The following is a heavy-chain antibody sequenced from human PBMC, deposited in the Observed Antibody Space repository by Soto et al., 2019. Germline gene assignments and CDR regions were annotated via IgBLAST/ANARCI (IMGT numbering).Heavy chain of an antibody. CDR2: IDPSDSYT. D-gene: IGHD3-22*01. J-gene: IGHJ3*02. CDR3: ARHGDYYDSSGSYAFDI. Sequence: PGEALKISCTGFGYSFTSYWISWVRQMPGKGLEWMGRIDPSDSYTNYSPSFQGHVTISADKSISTAYLQWSSLKASDTAMYYCARHGDYYDSSGSYAFDIWGQGTMVTVSS. V-gene: IGHV5-10-1*01. CDR1: GYSFTSYW.